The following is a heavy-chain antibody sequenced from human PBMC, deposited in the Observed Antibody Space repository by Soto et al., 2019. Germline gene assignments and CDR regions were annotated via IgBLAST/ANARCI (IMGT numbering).Heavy chain of an antibody. CDR2: MRPGDAVT. D-gene: IGHD1-1*01. J-gene: IGHJ4*02. Sequence: QVQLIQSGAEVKEPGASVKVSCKASGYTFTTFDSNWVRQATGQGPEWLGWMRPGDAVTDYAQKYQGKVTMTSDDSTSTAFMELNRMTAEDTAVYYCARGVNAGVDYWGQGTQITVSS. CDR1: GYTFTTFD. CDR3: ARGVNAGVDY. V-gene: IGHV1-8*01.